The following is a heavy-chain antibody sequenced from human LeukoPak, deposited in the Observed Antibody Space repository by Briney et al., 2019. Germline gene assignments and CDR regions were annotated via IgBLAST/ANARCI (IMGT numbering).Heavy chain of an antibody. V-gene: IGHV3-30-3*01. Sequence: GGSLRLSCAASGFTFSSYAMHWVRQAPGKGLEWVAVISYDGSNKYYADSVKGRFTISRDNSKNTLYLQMNSLKTEDTAVYYCTRSIRGSSGSYVLHYFDYWGQGTLVTVSS. CDR2: ISYDGSNK. CDR3: TRSIRGSSGSYVLHYFDY. J-gene: IGHJ4*02. CDR1: GFTFSSYA. D-gene: IGHD3-10*01.